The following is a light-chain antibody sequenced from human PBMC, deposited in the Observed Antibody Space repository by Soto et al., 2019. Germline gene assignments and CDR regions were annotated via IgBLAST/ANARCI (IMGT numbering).Light chain of an antibody. J-gene: IGLJ3*02. CDR3: SSYAGRNNLV. V-gene: IGLV2-8*01. CDR2: EVT. CDR1: SSDVGGYNY. Sequence: QSALTQPPSASGSPGQSVTISCTGTSSDVGGYNYVSWYQQHPGKAPKLMIYEVTKRPSGVPDRFSASKSGNTASLTVSGLQAEDEADYYCSSYAGRNNLVFGGGTKVTVL.